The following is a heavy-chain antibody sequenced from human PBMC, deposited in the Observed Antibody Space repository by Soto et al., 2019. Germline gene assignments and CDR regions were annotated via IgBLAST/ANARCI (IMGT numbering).Heavy chain of an antibody. J-gene: IGHJ4*02. Sequence: QVQLVESGGGVVQPGRSLRLSCAASGFTFSTYAMHWVRQAPGKGLEWVAVISYDGNNKYYADSVKGRFTISRDYSKNTLYLQTNSLRAVDTAVYYCARGGNLWFGEPFDYWGQGALVTVSS. CDR3: ARGGNLWFGEPFDY. V-gene: IGHV3-30-3*01. CDR1: GFTFSTYA. CDR2: ISYDGNNK. D-gene: IGHD3-10*01.